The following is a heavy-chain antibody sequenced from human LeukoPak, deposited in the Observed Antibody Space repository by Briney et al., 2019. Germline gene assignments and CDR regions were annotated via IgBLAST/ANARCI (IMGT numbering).Heavy chain of an antibody. Sequence: GGSLRLSCAASGFTISSNYINWVRQPPGKGLEWVSTLYSGGNTYYADSVKGRFTISRDNSKNTLYLQMNSLRAEDTAVYYCARASGSGWNPFLYWGQGTLVTVSS. CDR1: GFTISSNY. J-gene: IGHJ4*02. CDR3: ARASGSGWNPFLY. CDR2: LYSGGNT. D-gene: IGHD6-19*01. V-gene: IGHV3-53*01.